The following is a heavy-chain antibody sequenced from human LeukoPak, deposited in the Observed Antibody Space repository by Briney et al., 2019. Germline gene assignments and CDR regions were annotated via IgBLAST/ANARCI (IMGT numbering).Heavy chain of an antibody. CDR1: GGSISSSSYY. V-gene: IGHV4-39*01. J-gene: IGHJ3*02. CDR2: IYHSGST. CDR3: ARNIVVVPAAIKPLGGDGFDI. D-gene: IGHD2-2*02. Sequence: SETLSLTCTVSGGSISSSSYYWGWIRQPPGKGLEWIGSIYHSGSTFYNPSLKSRVTISVDTSKNQFSLKLTSVTAADTAVYYCARNIVVVPAAIKPLGGDGFDIWGQGTMVTVSS.